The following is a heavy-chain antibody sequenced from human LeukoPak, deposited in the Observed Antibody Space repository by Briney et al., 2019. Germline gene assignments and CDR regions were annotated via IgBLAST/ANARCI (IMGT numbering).Heavy chain of an antibody. CDR1: GLTLGNYW. CDR2: IKQDGSEK. J-gene: IGHJ4*02. Sequence: PGGSLRLSCAASGLTLGNYWMSWVRQAPGQGLEWVGHIKQDGSEKYYVAAVKGRFTISGDNAKNSLYLQMNSLRAEDTAVYYCARDRTLFDYWGQGTLVTVSS. CDR3: ARDRTLFDY. V-gene: IGHV3-7*01.